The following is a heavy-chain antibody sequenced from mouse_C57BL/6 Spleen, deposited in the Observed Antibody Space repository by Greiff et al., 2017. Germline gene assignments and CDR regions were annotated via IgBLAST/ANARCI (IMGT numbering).Heavy chain of an antibody. CDR2: IYPGDGGT. D-gene: IGHD2-1*01. J-gene: IGHJ4*01. V-gene: IGHV1-82*01. CDR1: GYAFSSSW. CDR3: ARCGNSYAIDY. Sequence: QVQLQQSGPELVKPGASVKISCKASGYAFSSSWMNWVKQRPGKGLEWIGRIYPGDGGTNYNGQFKGKATLTADKSSSTADMQLSSLTSEDSAVYFCARCGNSYAIDYWGQGTSVTVSS.